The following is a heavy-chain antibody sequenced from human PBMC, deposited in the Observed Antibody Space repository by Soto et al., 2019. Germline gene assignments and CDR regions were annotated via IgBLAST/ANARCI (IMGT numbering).Heavy chain of an antibody. CDR2: ISASNGNT. CDR3: ARGQKYRYYYYGMDV. V-gene: IGHV1-18*01. CDR1: GYTFTSYG. J-gene: IGHJ6*02. Sequence: QVQLVQSGAEVKNSGASVKVSCKASGYTFTSYGFSWVRQAPGQGLEWMGWISASNGNTNYAQKLQGRVTMTTDTSTGTAYMELRSLRSDDTATYYCARGQKYRYYYYGMDVWGQGTTVTVSS. D-gene: IGHD3-16*02.